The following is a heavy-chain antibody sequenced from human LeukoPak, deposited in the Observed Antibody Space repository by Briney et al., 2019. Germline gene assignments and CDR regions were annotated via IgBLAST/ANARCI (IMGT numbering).Heavy chain of an antibody. CDR2: ISSSGSTI. J-gene: IGHJ4*02. Sequence: GGSLRLSCAASGFTFSDYYMSWIRQAPGKGLEWVSYISSSGSTIYYADSVKGRFTISRDNAKNSLYLQMNSLKTEDTAVYYCTTRPRIVVVDYWGQGTLVTVSS. CDR3: TTRPRIVVVDY. CDR1: GFTFSDYY. D-gene: IGHD2-15*01. V-gene: IGHV3-11*01.